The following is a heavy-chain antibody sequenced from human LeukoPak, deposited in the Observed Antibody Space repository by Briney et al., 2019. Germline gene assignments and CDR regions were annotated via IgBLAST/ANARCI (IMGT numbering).Heavy chain of an antibody. D-gene: IGHD3-16*01. CDR3: AKGDDHFDY. J-gene: IGHJ4*02. CDR2: LRASGGIT. CDR1: GFTFSNYA. Sequence: PEGSLRLSCAASGFTFSNYAMNWVRQTPGKGLEWVSSLRASGGITYYADSVKGRFTISRDNSKNSLYLQMNSLRAEDTALYYCAKGDDHFDYWGQGTLVTVSS. V-gene: IGHV3-23*01.